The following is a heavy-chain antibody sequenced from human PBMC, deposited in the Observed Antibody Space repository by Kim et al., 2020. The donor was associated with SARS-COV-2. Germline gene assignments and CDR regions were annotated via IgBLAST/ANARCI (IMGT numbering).Heavy chain of an antibody. CDR2: IYHSGIT. V-gene: IGHV4-59*08. CDR1: AGSISSYY. CDR3: ALLRFLEWLDPGPQLDP. J-gene: IGHJ5*02. Sequence: SETLSLTCTVSAGSISSYYWGCILQPPGKGLECNGYIYHSGITNYNPSLKSLDTVTVDTPKKQFSLHLGSVTAAITAVNYSALLRFLEWLDPGPQLDPW. D-gene: IGHD3-3*01.